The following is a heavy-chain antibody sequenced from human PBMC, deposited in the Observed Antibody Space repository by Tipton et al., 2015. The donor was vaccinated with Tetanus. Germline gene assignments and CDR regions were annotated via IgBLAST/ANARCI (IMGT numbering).Heavy chain of an antibody. CDR3: ARWIAVTGTDFDF. CDR1: GDSVSSVSYY. Sequence: TLSLTCNVSGDSVSSVSYYWSWVRQPPGKGLEWIGYIYYGGTTHYNPSLTSRVTISVDTSKNQFSLKLTSVTAADTAVYYCARWIAVTGTDFDFWGQGTLVTVSS. CDR2: IYYGGTT. V-gene: IGHV4-61*01. J-gene: IGHJ4*02. D-gene: IGHD6-19*01.